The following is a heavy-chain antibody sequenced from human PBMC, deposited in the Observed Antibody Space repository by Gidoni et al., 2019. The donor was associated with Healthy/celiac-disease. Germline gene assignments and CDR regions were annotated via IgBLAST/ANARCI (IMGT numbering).Heavy chain of an antibody. CDR1: GFTFRDYY. CDR3: ARVEMATITDY. J-gene: IGHJ4*02. D-gene: IGHD5-12*01. Sequence: VQLVESGGGLVKPGGSLRLPCQASGFTFRDYYMSWIRQAPGKGLECVSYIGSSSSYTNYADSVKARFTISRDNAKNSLYLQMNGLRAEDTAVYYCARVEMATITDYWGQGTLVTVSS. CDR2: IGSSSSYT. V-gene: IGHV3-11*06.